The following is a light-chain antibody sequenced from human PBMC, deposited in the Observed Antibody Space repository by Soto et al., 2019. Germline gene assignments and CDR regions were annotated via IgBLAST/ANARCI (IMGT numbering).Light chain of an antibody. J-gene: IGLJ3*02. CDR1: NIGSKN. Sequence: LLSVSVALGQTATITCEITNIGSKNVHWYQQKPGLAPVLVIYTDDHRPSGTPERFSGSNSGHTATLTISRAQADDEADYYCQLWDTYTGMFGGGTKLTVL. CDR3: QLWDTYTGM. V-gene: IGLV3-9*01. CDR2: TDD.